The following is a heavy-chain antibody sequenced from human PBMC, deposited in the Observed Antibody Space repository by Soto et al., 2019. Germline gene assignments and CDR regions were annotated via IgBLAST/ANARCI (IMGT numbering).Heavy chain of an antibody. Sequence: EVQLLDSGGGLVQPGGSLGLYCAASGFTFNHYAMNWVRQAPGMGLEWVATISNTGGGTYYADSVKGRFTISIDNSKNTLYLQMSSLRVEDTAVYYCAKDRLAGNFDYWGQGTQVTVSS. J-gene: IGHJ4*02. CDR2: ISNTGGGT. CDR1: GFTFNHYA. V-gene: IGHV3-23*01. CDR3: AKDRLAGNFDY.